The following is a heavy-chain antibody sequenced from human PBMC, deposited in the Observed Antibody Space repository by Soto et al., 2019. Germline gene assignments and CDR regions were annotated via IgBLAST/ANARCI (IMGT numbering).Heavy chain of an antibody. CDR3: ARRSPVYDILTGPIYYFDY. V-gene: IGHV4-39*01. CDR2: IYYSGYT. J-gene: IGHJ4*02. D-gene: IGHD3-9*01. Sequence: SETLSLTCTVSGGSISSGGYYWGWIRQPPGKGLEWIGSIYYSGYTYYNPSLKSRVTISVDTSKNQFSLKLSSVTAADTAVYYCARRSPVYDILTGPIYYFDYWGQGTQVTV. CDR1: GGSISSGGYY.